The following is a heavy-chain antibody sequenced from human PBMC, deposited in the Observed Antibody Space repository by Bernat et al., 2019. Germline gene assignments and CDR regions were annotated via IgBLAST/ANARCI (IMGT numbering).Heavy chain of an antibody. CDR1: GSSISSYY. D-gene: IGHD2-15*01. CDR2: IYYSGST. V-gene: IGHV4-59*01. Sequence: QVQLQESGPGLVKPSETLSLTCTVSGSSISSYYWSWIRQPPGKGLEWIGYIYYSGSTNYNPSLKSRVTISVDTSKNQFSLKLSSVTAADTAVYYCARDLLGLEDYWGQGTLVTVSS. CDR3: ARDLLGLEDY. J-gene: IGHJ4*02.